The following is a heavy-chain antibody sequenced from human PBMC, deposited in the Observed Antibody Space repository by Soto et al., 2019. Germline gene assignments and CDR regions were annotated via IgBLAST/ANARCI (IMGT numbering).Heavy chain of an antibody. D-gene: IGHD3-22*01. CDR3: ARSMHYSDGSNYSPFDY. Sequence: SETLSLTCTVSGGSISSYCWSWIRQPPGKGLEWIGYIYHSGSTNYNPSLKSRVTISIDASKNQFSLRLSSVTAADTAVYYCARSMHYSDGSNYSPFDYWGQGTLVTVSS. J-gene: IGHJ4*02. CDR1: GGSISSYC. V-gene: IGHV4-59*12. CDR2: IYHSGST.